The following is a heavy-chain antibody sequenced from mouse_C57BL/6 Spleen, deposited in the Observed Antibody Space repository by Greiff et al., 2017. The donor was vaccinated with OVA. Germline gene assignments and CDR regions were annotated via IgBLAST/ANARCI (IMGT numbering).Heavy chain of an antibody. J-gene: IGHJ2*01. CDR2: IWSGGST. CDR1: GFSLTSYG. D-gene: IGHD4-1*01. CDR3: ARSGTSHFDY. V-gene: IGHV2-2*01. Sequence: QVQLKESGPGLVQPSQSLSITCTVSGFSLTSYGVHWVRQSPGKGLEWLGVIWSGGSTDYNAAFISRLSISKDNSKSQVFFKMNSLQADDTAIYYCARSGTSHFDYWGKGTTLTVSS.